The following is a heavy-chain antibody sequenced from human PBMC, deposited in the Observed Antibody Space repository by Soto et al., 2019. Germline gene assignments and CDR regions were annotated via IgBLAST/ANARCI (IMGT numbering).Heavy chain of an antibody. V-gene: IGHV3-72*01. J-gene: IGHJ4*02. CDR3: AKISTTSYFDF. Sequence: GXSLRLSCAASGFTVSSNYMSWFRQAPGKGLESVGRIRKKANSYTTEYAASVKGRFTISRDDSKNSMYLQMNSLKTEDTAVYFCAKISTTSYFDFWGQGTLVTVS. CDR2: IRKKANSYTT. CDR1: GFTVSSNY. D-gene: IGHD4-17*01.